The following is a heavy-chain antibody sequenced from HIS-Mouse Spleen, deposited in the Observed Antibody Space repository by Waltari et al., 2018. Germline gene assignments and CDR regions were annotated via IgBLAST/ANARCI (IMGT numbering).Heavy chain of an antibody. CDR2: IYYSGST. CDR1: GGSISSSSYY. D-gene: IGHD6-13*01. CDR3: AREIPYSSSWYDWYFDL. V-gene: IGHV4-39*07. J-gene: IGHJ2*01. Sequence: QLQLQESGPGLVKPSETLSLTCTVSGGSISSSSYYWGWIRQPPGRGLEWIGSIYYSGSTYHNPSLKGRVTISVDTSKNQVSLKLSAVTAADTAVYYCAREIPYSSSWYDWYFDLWGRGTLVTVSS.